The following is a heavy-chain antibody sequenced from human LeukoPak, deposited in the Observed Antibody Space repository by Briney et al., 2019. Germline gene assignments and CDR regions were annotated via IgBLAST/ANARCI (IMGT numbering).Heavy chain of an antibody. Sequence: GGSLRLSCAASGFTFSSYSMNWVRQAPGKGLEWVSYISSSSSSTIYYADSVKGRFTISRDNAKNTLYLQMNSLRVEDTAVYYCARVAVGRYDFDYRGQGTLVTVSS. CDR1: GFTFSSYS. V-gene: IGHV3-48*04. CDR2: ISSSSSSTI. D-gene: IGHD1-26*01. CDR3: ARVAVGRYDFDY. J-gene: IGHJ4*02.